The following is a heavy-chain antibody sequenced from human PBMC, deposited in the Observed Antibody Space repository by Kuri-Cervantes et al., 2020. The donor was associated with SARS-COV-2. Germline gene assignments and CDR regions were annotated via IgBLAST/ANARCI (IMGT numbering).Heavy chain of an antibody. CDR1: GFTFSSYW. Sequence: GESLKISCTASGFTFSSYWMHWVRQAPGKGLVWVSRINSDGSSTSYADSVKGRFTISRDNAKNSLYLQMNSLRDEDTAVYYCARDRSIQLWLSPYYYYGMDVWGQGTTVTVSS. D-gene: IGHD5-18*01. CDR2: INSDGSST. V-gene: IGHV3-74*01. CDR3: ARDRSIQLWLSPYYYYGMDV. J-gene: IGHJ6*02.